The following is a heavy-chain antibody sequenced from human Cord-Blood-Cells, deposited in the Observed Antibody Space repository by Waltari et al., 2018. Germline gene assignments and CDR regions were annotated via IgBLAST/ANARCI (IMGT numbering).Heavy chain of an antibody. CDR3: ARSGSGWYFDY. V-gene: IGHV4-61*01. Sequence: QVQLQESGPGLVKPSETLSLPCTVSGCSVSSGSYYWNWIRQPPGKGLEWIGYIYYRGSTNYNPSLKSRVTISVDTSKNQFSLKLSSVTAADTAVYCCARSGSGWYFDYWGQGTLVTVSS. CDR1: GCSVSSGSYY. J-gene: IGHJ4*02. CDR2: IYYRGST. D-gene: IGHD6-19*01.